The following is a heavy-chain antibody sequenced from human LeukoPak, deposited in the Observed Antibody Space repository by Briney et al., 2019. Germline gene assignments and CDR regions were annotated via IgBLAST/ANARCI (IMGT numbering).Heavy chain of an antibody. CDR2: ISGSGGST. D-gene: IGHD3-9*01. V-gene: IGHV3-23*01. CDR1: GLPFTNAW. Sequence: GESLRLSCAASGLPFTNAWMSWVRQAPGKGLEWVSAISGSGGSTYYADSVKGRFTISRDNSKNTLYLQMNSLRAEDTAVYYCAKDMAYYDILTGSLTWGQGTLVTVSS. CDR3: AKDMAYYDILTGSLT. J-gene: IGHJ5*02.